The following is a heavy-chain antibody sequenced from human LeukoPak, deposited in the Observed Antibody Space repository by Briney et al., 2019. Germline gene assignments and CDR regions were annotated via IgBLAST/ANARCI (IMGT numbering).Heavy chain of an antibody. J-gene: IGHJ4*02. D-gene: IGHD3-22*01. Sequence: GGSLRLSCEASGLNFTDYDMDWVRLAPGKGPEWVAVIWDDGSNKYYAEPVKGRFTISRDISKNMLYLQMNSLRAEDTAVYFCARIYKNHYYDSSGYLDYWGQGTLVTVSS. V-gene: IGHV3-33*01. CDR3: ARIYKNHYYDSSGYLDY. CDR1: GLNFTDYD. CDR2: IWDDGSNK.